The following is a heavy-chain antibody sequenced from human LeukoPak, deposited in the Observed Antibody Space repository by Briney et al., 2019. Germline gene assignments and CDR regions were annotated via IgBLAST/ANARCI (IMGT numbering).Heavy chain of an antibody. D-gene: IGHD3-10*01. CDR3: ARDQATGIGWIFDY. V-gene: IGHV3-66*01. J-gene: IGHJ4*02. CDR2: IYSGGST. CDR1: GVNFESYE. Sequence: GGSLRLSCAVTGVNFESYEMNWVRQAPGKGLEWVSLIYSGGSTYYADSVKGRFTISRDNSKNTLYLQMNSLRVEDTAVYFCARDQATGIGWIFDYWGQGTLVTVSS.